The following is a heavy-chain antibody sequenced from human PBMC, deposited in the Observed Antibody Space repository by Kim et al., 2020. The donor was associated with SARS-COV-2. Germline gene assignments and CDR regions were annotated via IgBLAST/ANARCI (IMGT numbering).Heavy chain of an antibody. D-gene: IGHD2-21*02. V-gene: IGHV3-30*04. CDR3: ARVPPGELVTAIPY. CDR1: GFALSDYA. Sequence: GGSLRLSCVGSGFALSDYAMHWVRQTPGKGLEWMALISFNGSNKYYADSMTGRFTISRDNSRNTLYLQVNSLTLEDTAVYYCARVPPGELVTAIPYWGQGTLVTVSS. J-gene: IGHJ4*02. CDR2: ISFNGSNK.